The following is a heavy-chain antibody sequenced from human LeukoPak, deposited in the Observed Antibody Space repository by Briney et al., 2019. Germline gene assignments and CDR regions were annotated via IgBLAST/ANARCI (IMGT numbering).Heavy chain of an antibody. V-gene: IGHV4-39*07. D-gene: IGHD6-13*01. CDR1: GGSISSSSYY. Sequence: PSETLSLTCTVSGGSISSSSYYWGWIRQPPGKGLEWIGSIYYSESTYYNPSLKSRVTISVDTSKNQFSLKLSSVTAADTAVYYCARDSSLYSRGMDVWGQGTTVTVSS. CDR2: IYYSEST. J-gene: IGHJ6*02. CDR3: ARDSSLYSRGMDV.